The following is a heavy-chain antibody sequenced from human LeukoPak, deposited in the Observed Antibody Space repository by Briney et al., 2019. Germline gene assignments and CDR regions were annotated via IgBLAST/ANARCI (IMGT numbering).Heavy chain of an antibody. CDR2: ISGSGGST. Sequence: GGSLRLSCAASGFTFSSYAMSWVRQAPGKGLEWVSAISGSGGSTYYADSVKGRFTISRDNSKNILYLQMNSLRAEDTALYYCARVGYTDTWYSSPPFDYWGQGTLVTVSS. D-gene: IGHD2-15*01. CDR1: GFTFSSYA. V-gene: IGHV3-23*01. CDR3: ARVGYTDTWYSSPPFDY. J-gene: IGHJ4*02.